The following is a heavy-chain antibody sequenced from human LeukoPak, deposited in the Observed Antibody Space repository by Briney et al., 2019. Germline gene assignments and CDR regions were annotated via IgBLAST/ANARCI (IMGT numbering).Heavy chain of an antibody. CDR1: GFTFSSYA. Sequence: GGSLRLSCAASGFTFSSYAMSWVRQAPGKGLEWVSAISGSGGSTYYADSVKGRFTISRDNSKNTLYLQMNSLRAEDTAVYYCAKDSSARITMIVVVIPSFDYWGQGTLVTVSS. CDR2: ISGSGGST. D-gene: IGHD3-22*01. J-gene: IGHJ4*02. CDR3: AKDSSARITMIVVVIPSFDY. V-gene: IGHV3-23*01.